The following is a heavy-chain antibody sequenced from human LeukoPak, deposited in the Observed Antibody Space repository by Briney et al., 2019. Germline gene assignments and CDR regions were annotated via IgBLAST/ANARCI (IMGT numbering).Heavy chain of an antibody. Sequence: ASVKVSCKASGGTFSSNTISWVRQAPGQGLEWMGWINPDTGDTDYAQKFQGRVTMTRDTSISTAYMEVHRLRSDDTAIYYCARVTYYYDVNGPTLLDYWGQGTLVTVSS. CDR3: ARVTYYYDVNGPTLLDY. CDR2: INPDTGDT. CDR1: GGTFSSNT. D-gene: IGHD3-22*01. J-gene: IGHJ4*02. V-gene: IGHV1-2*02.